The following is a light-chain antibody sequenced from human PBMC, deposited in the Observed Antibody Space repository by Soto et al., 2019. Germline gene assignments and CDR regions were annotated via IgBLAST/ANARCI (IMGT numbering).Light chain of an antibody. CDR1: SSDIGGYIY. J-gene: IGLJ2*01. CDR3: STYTSSRTR. CDR2: DVS. V-gene: IGLV2-14*03. Sequence: QSALTQPASVSGSPGQSITISCTGTSSDIGGYIYVSWYQHHPGKAPKLLIYDVSNRPSGVSNRFSGSKSGNTASLTISGLHVEDEADYFCSTYTSSRTRFGGGTKVTVL.